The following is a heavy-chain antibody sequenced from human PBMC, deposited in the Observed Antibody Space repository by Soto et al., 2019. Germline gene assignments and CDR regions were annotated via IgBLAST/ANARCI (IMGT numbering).Heavy chain of an antibody. CDR1: GFSFGDYA. CDR2: VRSKVYGGTT. V-gene: IGHV3-49*03. D-gene: IGHD3-16*01. CDR3: ARDGVQITHFDYLYYGLDV. Sequence: SLRLSCKASGFSFGDYAMNWFRQSPGEGLEWVGFVRSKVYGGTTDYAASVRGRFTISRDDSKSIAYLQMNSLKTDDTAVYYCARDGVQITHFDYLYYGLDVWGPGTTVTVYS. J-gene: IGHJ6*02.